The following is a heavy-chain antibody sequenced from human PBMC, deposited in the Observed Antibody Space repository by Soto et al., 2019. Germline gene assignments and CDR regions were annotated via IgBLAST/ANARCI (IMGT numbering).Heavy chain of an antibody. J-gene: IGHJ2*01. V-gene: IGHV1-18*01. D-gene: IGHD2-15*01. Sequence: QVQLVQSGAEVKKPGASVKVSCKASGYTFNSYGISWVRQAPGQGLEWMGWIGPYNGNTDHAQNFQGRVTMTTDTSTNTAYMELRSLRCDDTALYYCARCYCSVGSCYTCWHFDLWGRGTLVTVSS. CDR1: GYTFNSYG. CDR2: IGPYNGNT. CDR3: ARCYCSVGSCYTCWHFDL.